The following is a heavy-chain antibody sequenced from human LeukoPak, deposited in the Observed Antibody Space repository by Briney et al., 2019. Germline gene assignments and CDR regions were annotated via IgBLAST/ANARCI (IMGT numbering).Heavy chain of an antibody. CDR2: ITSSGSTI. CDR3: ARVEWLQPFDY. D-gene: IGHD5-12*01. CDR1: GFSFSDYY. J-gene: IGHJ4*02. V-gene: IGHV3-11*01. Sequence: GGSLRLSCVGSGFSFSDYYMSWIRQAPGKGLEWLSYITSSGSTIYYADSMKGRFTISRDNAKNSVFLLMNSLRVEDTAVYYCARVEWLQPFDYWGQGTLVTVSS.